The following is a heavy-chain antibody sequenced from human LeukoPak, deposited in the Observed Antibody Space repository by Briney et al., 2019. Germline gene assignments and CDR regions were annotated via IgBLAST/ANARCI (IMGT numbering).Heavy chain of an antibody. Sequence: GGSLRLSCAASGFTFSDYYMSWIRQAPGKGLEWVSYISSSGSTIYYADSVKGRFTISRDNAKNSLYLQMNSLRAEDTAVYYCARDGAAAGNHFGVTDAFDIWGQGTMVTVSS. J-gene: IGHJ3*02. V-gene: IGHV3-11*04. CDR3: ARDGAAAGNHFGVTDAFDI. CDR2: ISSSGSTI. CDR1: GFTFSDYY. D-gene: IGHD6-13*01.